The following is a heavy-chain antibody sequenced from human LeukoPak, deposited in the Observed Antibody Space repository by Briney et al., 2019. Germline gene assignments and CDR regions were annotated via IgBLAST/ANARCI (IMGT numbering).Heavy chain of an antibody. V-gene: IGHV3-23*01. CDR3: TLGGYSYGVDY. CDR2: ISGSGGST. Sequence: GGSLRLSCAASGFTFSSYAMSWVRQAPGKGLEWVSAISGSGGSTYYADSVKGRFTISRDNSKNTLYLQMNSLRAEDTCVYYCTLGGYSYGVDYWGQGTLVTVSS. CDR1: GFTFSSYA. D-gene: IGHD5-18*01. J-gene: IGHJ4*02.